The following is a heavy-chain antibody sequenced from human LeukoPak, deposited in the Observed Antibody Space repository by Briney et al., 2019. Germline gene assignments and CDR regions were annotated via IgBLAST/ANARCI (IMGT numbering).Heavy chain of an antibody. J-gene: IGHJ6*02. D-gene: IGHD3-16*01. CDR3: ARWVWGRHHGMDV. V-gene: IGHV3-21*04. CDR2: ISSSSSYI. CDR1: GFTFSSYS. Sequence: GGSLRLSCAASGFTFSSYSMNWVRQAPGKGLEWVSSISSSSSYIYYADSVKGRFTISRDNAKNSLYLQMNSLRAEDTAVYYCARWVWGRHHGMDVWGQGTTVTVSS.